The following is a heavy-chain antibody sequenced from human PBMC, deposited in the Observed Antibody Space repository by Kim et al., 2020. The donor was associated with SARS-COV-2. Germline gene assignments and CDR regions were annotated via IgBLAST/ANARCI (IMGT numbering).Heavy chain of an antibody. CDR3: ARRGVDAFDF. Sequence: TRHYADYVGGRYTISRDNAKNSLYLQMNSLRDEDTALYFCARRGVDAFDFWGQGTMVTVSS. V-gene: IGHV3-48*02. J-gene: IGHJ3*01. CDR2: TR.